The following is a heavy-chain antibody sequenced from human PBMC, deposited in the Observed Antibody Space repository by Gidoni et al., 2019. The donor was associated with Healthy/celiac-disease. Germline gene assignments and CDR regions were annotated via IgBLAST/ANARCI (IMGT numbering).Heavy chain of an antibody. J-gene: IGHJ6*02. V-gene: IGHV1-8*01. D-gene: IGHD3-3*01. CDR1: GYTFTSYD. CDR3: ARQYYDFWSGYRDYGMDV. Sequence: QVQLVQSGAEVKKPGASVKVSCKASGYTFTSYDINWVRQATGQGLEWMGWMNPNSGNTGYAKKFQGRVTMTRNTSISTAYMELSSLRSEDTAVYYCARQYYDFWSGYRDYGMDVWGQGTTVTVSS. CDR2: MNPNSGNT.